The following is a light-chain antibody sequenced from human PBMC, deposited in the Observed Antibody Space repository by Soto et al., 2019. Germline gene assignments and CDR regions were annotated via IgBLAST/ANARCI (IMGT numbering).Light chain of an antibody. CDR2: EAS. CDR3: QQFSSYPLT. V-gene: IGKV3-20*01. Sequence: ENVLTQSPGTLSLSPGERATLSCRASQSVSSDYLAWYQQKPGQPPRLLIYEASTRAIGIPDRFSGSGSGTDFTLTISRLEPEDFAVYYCQQFSSYPLTFGGGTKVDIK. CDR1: QSVSSDY. J-gene: IGKJ4*01.